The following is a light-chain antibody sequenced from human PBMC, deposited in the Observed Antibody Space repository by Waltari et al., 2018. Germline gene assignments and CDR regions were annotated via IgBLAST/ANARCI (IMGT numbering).Light chain of an antibody. CDR2: GAS. V-gene: IGKV3-15*01. CDR3: QQYHEWPPLA. Sequence: IVVTQSPATLSVSPGERATLFCRASHNVRNKLAWYQQKLGQAPRLLIYGASIRTTDFPTRFSGSGSETEFALTITNVQPEDFAIYYCQQYHEWPPLAFGQGTRLEI. CDR1: HNVRNK. J-gene: IGKJ5*01.